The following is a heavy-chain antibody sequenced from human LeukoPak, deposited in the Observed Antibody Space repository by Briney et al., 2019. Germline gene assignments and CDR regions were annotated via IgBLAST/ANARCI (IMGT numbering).Heavy chain of an antibody. Sequence: ASVKVSCKASGYTFTGHYMHWVRQAPGQGLEWMGWINPNSGGTNYAQKFQGRVTMTRDTSISTAYMELSRLRSDDTAVYYCATGRITIFGVVMGAFDIWGQGTMVTVSS. CDR3: ATGRITIFGVVMGAFDI. D-gene: IGHD3-3*01. V-gene: IGHV1-2*02. J-gene: IGHJ3*02. CDR2: INPNSGGT. CDR1: GYTFTGHY.